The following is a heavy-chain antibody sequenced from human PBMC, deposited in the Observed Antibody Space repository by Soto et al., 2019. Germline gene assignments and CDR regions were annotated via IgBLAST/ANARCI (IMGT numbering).Heavy chain of an antibody. CDR2: ISGSGGST. Sequence: PGGSLRLSCAASGFTFSSYAMSWVRQAPGKGLEWVSAISGSGGSTYYADSVKGRFTISRDNSKNTLYLQMNSLRAEDTAVYYCAKEVGDSSSWDYYFDYWGQGTLVTVSS. CDR1: GFTFSSYA. CDR3: AKEVGDSSSWDYYFDY. V-gene: IGHV3-23*01. D-gene: IGHD6-13*01. J-gene: IGHJ4*02.